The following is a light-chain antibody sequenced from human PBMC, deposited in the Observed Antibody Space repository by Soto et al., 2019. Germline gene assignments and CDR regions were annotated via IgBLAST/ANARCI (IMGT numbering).Light chain of an antibody. J-gene: IGKJ5*01. CDR3: QQRSNWPPLIT. CDR1: QSVSSY. V-gene: IGKV3-11*01. CDR2: DAS. Sequence: EIVLTQSPATLSLSPGERATLSCRASQSVSSYLAWYQQKPGQAPRLLIYDASNRTTGLPARFSGSGSGTDFTLTISSLEPEDFAVYYCQQRSNWPPLITFGQGTRLEIK.